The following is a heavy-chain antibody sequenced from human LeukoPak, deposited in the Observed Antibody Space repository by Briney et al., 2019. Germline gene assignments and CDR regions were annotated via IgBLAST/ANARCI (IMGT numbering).Heavy chain of an antibody. CDR1: GGSFSGYY. Sequence: SETLSLTCAVYGGSFSGYYWSWIRQPPGKGLEWIGEINHSGSTNYNPSLKSRVTISVDTSKNQFSLKLSSVTAADTAVYYCARHGLSIATPGRWFDPWGQGTLVTVSS. J-gene: IGHJ5*02. CDR2: INHSGST. V-gene: IGHV4-34*01. D-gene: IGHD6-6*01. CDR3: ARHGLSIATPGRWFDP.